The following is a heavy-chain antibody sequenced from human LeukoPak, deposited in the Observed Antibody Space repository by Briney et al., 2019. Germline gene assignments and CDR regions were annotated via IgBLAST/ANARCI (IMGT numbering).Heavy chain of an antibody. V-gene: IGHV1-3*01. Sequence: EASVKVSCKASGYTFTSYTMHWVHQAPGQRLEWMGWINAGNGNTKYSQKFQGRVTITRDTSASTAYMELSSLRSEDTAVYYCARAYLGAFDIWGQGTMVTVSS. CDR1: GYTFTSYT. J-gene: IGHJ3*02. CDR2: INAGNGNT. D-gene: IGHD2/OR15-2a*01. CDR3: ARAYLGAFDI.